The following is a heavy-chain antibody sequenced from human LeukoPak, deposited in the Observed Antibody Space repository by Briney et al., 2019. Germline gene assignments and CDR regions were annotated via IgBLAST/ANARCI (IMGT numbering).Heavy chain of an antibody. CDR2: IIPIFGTA. J-gene: IGHJ5*02. V-gene: IGHV1-69*05. CDR1: GGTFSSYA. D-gene: IGHD4-17*01. Sequence: SVKVSCKASGGTFSSYAINWLRQAPGQGLEWMGGIIPIFGTANYAQKFQGRVTITTDESTSTAYMELSSLRSEDTAVYYCTREAATTVTMSFWFDPWGQGTLVTVSS. CDR3: TREAATTVTMSFWFDP.